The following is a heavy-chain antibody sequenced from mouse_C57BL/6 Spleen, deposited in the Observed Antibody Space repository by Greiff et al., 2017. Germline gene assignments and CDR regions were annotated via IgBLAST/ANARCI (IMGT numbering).Heavy chain of an antibody. D-gene: IGHD2-3*01. V-gene: IGHV1-82*01. Sequence: QVQLQQSGPELVKPGASVKISCKASGYAFSSSWMNWVKQGPGKGLEWIGRIYPGDGDTNYNGKFKGKATLTADKSSSTAYMQLSSLTSEDSAVYFCARSMGGYYEEGFDYWGQGTTLTVSS. CDR2: IYPGDGDT. CDR3: ARSMGGYYEEGFDY. CDR1: GYAFSSSW. J-gene: IGHJ2*01.